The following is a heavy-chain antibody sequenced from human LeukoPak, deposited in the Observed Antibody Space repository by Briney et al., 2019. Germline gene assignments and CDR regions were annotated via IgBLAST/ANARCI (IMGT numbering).Heavy chain of an antibody. V-gene: IGHV1-46*01. J-gene: IGHJ4*02. D-gene: IGHD4-17*01. Sequence: ASVKVSCKASGYTFTSYYMHWVRQAPGQVLEWMGIINPSGGSTSYAQKFQGRVTMTRDTSTSTVYMELSSLRSEDTAVYYCARDFVHFYGDYHYYFDYWGQGTLVTVSS. CDR1: GYTFTSYY. CDR3: ARDFVHFYGDYHYYFDY. CDR2: INPSGGST.